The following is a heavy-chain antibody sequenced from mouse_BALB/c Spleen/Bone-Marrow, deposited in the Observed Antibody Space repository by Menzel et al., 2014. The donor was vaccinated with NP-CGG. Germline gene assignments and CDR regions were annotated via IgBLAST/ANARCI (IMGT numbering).Heavy chain of an antibody. CDR3: ARGRTTVVSDY. CDR1: GYTFTNYW. J-gene: IGHJ2*02. V-gene: IGHV1-69*02. D-gene: IGHD1-1*01. CDR2: IEPSDSNT. Sequence: QVQLQQSGAEVVKPGASVKVSCKASGYTFTNYWMQWVKQRPGQGLEWIGEIEPSDSNTNYNQDFKGKATLTVDKSSSTAYMQLSSLTSEDSAVYYCARGRTTVVSDYWGQGTSLTVSS.